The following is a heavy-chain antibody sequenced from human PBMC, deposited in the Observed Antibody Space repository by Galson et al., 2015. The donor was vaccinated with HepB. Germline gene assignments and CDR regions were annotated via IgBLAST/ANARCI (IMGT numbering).Heavy chain of an antibody. CDR3: AKPVTACDAFDI. V-gene: IGHV3-30*18. CDR1: GFTFSNYD. CDR2: ISYDGSNK. J-gene: IGHJ3*02. Sequence: SLRLSCAASGFTFSNYDIHWVRQAPGKGLEWVAIISYDGSNKDYADSVKSRFTISRDNSKNTLYLQMNSLRPEDTAVYYCAKPVTACDAFDIWGQGTMVTVSS. D-gene: IGHD2-21*02.